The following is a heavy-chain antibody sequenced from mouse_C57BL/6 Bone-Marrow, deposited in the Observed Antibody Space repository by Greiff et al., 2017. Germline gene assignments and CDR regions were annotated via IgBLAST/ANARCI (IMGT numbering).Heavy chain of an antibody. J-gene: IGHJ4*01. CDR3: AREGIDDYHYYYAMDY. CDR1: GYTFTDYY. D-gene: IGHD2-4*01. CDR2: INPNNGGT. V-gene: IGHV1-26*01. Sequence: EVQLQQSGPELVKPGASVKISCKASGYTFTDYYMNWVKQSHGKSLEWIGDINPNNGGTSYNQKFKGKDTLTVDKSSSTAYMELRSLTSEDSAVYYGAREGIDDYHYYYAMDYWGQGTSVTVSS.